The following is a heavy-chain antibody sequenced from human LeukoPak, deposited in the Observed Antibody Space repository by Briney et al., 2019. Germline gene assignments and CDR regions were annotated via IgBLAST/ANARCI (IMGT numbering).Heavy chain of an antibody. J-gene: IGHJ4*02. CDR1: GYTFTSYY. V-gene: IGHV1-46*01. Sequence: GASVKVSCKASGYTFTSYYMHWVRQAPGQGLDWVGIINPSGGSTSYAQKFQGRVTMTRDTSTSTVYMELSSLRSEDTAVYYCARAWGIFGVVIIGYFDYWGQGTLVTVSS. CDR3: ARAWGIFGVVIIGYFDY. CDR2: INPSGGST. D-gene: IGHD3-3*01.